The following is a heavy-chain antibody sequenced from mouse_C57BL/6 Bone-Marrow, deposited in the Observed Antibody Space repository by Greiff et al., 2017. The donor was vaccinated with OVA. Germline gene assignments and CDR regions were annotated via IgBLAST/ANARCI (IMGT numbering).Heavy chain of an antibody. CDR1: GFNIKDDY. CDR3: TTERSYAMDY. D-gene: IGHD1-1*01. CDR2: IDPENGDT. Sequence: VQLQQSGAELVRPGASVKLSCTASGFNIKDDYMHWVKQRPEQGLEWIGWIDPENGDTEYASKFQGKATITADTSSNTAYLQLSSLTSEDTAVYYCTTERSYAMDYWGQGTAVTVSS. V-gene: IGHV14-4*01. J-gene: IGHJ4*01.